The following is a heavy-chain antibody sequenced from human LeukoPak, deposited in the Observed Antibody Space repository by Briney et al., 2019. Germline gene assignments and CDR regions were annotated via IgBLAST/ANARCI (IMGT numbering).Heavy chain of an antibody. CDR1: GGSFSGYY. V-gene: IGHV4-34*01. Sequence: SETLSLTCAVYGGSFSGYYWSWIRQPPGKGLEWIGEINHSGSTNYNPSLKSRVTISVDTSKNQFSLKLSSVTAADTAVYYCVRDSGSYYFDYWGQGTLATVSS. J-gene: IGHJ4*02. CDR2: INHSGST. CDR3: VRDSGSYYFDY. D-gene: IGHD1-26*01.